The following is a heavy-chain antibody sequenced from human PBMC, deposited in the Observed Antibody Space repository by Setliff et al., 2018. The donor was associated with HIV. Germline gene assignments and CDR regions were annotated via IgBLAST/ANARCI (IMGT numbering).Heavy chain of an antibody. Sequence: ASVKVSCKASGYTFSSYGISWVRQAPGQGLEWMGWISPSNGHTNFAQKFQGRVTMTTDTATSTAYMEVRSLRSDDTAVYYCARTDYGGNSGGNYFDYWGQGSLVTSPQ. V-gene: IGHV1-18*01. J-gene: IGHJ4*02. CDR2: ISPSNGHT. CDR3: ARTDYGGNSGGNYFDY. D-gene: IGHD4-17*01. CDR1: GYTFSSYG.